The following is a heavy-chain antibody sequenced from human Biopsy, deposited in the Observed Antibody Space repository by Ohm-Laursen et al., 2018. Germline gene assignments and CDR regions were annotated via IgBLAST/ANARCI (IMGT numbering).Heavy chain of an antibody. D-gene: IGHD4-11*01. Sequence: TLSLTCAVSGDSVTKYYWSWIRQPPGKGLEWIGHIYYSVMTNYNPSLQSRASISVDTSRNQVSLTLSSVTAADTAVYYCARDSGILNYGNFKYYHYYGMDVWGQGTKVTVSS. CDR2: IYYSVMT. J-gene: IGHJ6*02. V-gene: IGHV4-59*02. CDR3: ARDSGILNYGNFKYYHYYGMDV. CDR1: GDSVTKYY.